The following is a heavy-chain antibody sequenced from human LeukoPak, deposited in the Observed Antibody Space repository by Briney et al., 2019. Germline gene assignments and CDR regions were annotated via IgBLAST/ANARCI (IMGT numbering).Heavy chain of an antibody. CDR3: ARGDGYNWFAY. CDR1: GHTFTNYY. J-gene: IGHJ5*01. D-gene: IGHD5-24*01. Sequence: ASVKVSCKASGHTFTNYYMHWVRQAPGQGLAWMGMISPSGDRTTYAQRFQGRVTMTRDTSTSTLYMDLSSLRSDDTAVFYCARGDGYNWFAYWGQGTLVTVSS. CDR2: ISPSGDRT. V-gene: IGHV1-46*01.